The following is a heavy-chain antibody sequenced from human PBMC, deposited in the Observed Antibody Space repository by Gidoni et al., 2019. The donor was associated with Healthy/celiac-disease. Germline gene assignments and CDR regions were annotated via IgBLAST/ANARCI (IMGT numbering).Heavy chain of an antibody. CDR1: GFTFSSYG. CDR2: IWYDGSNK. CDR3: ARAIMVRGNYGMDV. Sequence: QVQLVESGGGVVQPGRSLRLSCAASGFTFSSYGMHWVRQAPGKGLEWVAVIWYDGSNKYYADSVKGRFTISRDNSKNTLYLQMNSLRAEDTAVYYCARAIMVRGNYGMDVWGQGTTVTVSS. D-gene: IGHD3-10*01. V-gene: IGHV3-33*08. J-gene: IGHJ6*02.